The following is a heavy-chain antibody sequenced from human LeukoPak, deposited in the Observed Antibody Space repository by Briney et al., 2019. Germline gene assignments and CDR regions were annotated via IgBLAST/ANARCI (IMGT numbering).Heavy chain of an antibody. J-gene: IGHJ4*02. Sequence: ASQTLSLTCTVSGGSISRGSYHWSWIRQPAGKGLEWIGRFYTSGTPNYNPSLKSRVTISVDTSRNQFSLKLSSVTAADTALYYCARVLADSVGWYHFDYWGQGTLVTVSS. CDR3: ARVLADSVGWYHFDY. CDR1: GGSISRGSYH. CDR2: FYTSGTP. V-gene: IGHV4-61*02. D-gene: IGHD6-19*01.